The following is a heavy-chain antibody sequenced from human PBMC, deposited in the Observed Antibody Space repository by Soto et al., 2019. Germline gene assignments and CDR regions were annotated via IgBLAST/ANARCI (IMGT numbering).Heavy chain of an antibody. D-gene: IGHD3-16*01. J-gene: IGHJ4*02. V-gene: IGHV5-51*01. CDR3: ARRYVRSYYDDY. CDR2: IYPSNSET. Sequence: GESLKISCEASGYTFTNFWIGWVRQTPGKGLEWMGIIYPSNSETKYSPSFQGQVTISADKSTSPAYLQWSSLRASDTAMYYCARRYVRSYYDDYWGQGTLVTVSS. CDR1: GYTFTNFW.